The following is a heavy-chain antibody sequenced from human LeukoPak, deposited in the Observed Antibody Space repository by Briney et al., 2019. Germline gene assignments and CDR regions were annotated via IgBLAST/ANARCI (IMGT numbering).Heavy chain of an antibody. CDR3: ARETGTGDYYYGMDV. D-gene: IGHD1-1*01. CDR1: GYTFTSYG. J-gene: IGHJ6*04. V-gene: IGHV1-18*04. Sequence: WASVKVSCKASGYTFTSYGISWVRQAPGQGLEWMGWISAYNGNTNYAQKLQGRVTMTTDTSTSTAYMELRSLRSGDTAVYYCARETGTGDYYYGMDVWGKGTTVTVSS. CDR2: ISAYNGNT.